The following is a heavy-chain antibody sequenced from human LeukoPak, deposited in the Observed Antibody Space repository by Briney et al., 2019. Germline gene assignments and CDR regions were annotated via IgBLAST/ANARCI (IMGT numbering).Heavy chain of an antibody. CDR1: GFTFSSYA. V-gene: IGHV3-23*01. CDR3: AKDQRGSSSQRGDWFDP. Sequence: GGSLRLSCAASGFTFSSYAMSWVRQAPGKGLEWVSAISGSGGSTYYADSVKGRFTISRDNSKNTLYLQMNSLRAEDTAVYYCAKDQRGSSSQRGDWFDPWGREPWSPSPQ. J-gene: IGHJ5*02. D-gene: IGHD6-13*01. CDR2: ISGSGGST.